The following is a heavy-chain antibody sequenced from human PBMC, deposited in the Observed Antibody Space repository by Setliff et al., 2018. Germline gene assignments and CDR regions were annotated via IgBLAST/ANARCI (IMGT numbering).Heavy chain of an antibody. V-gene: IGHV7-4-1*02. D-gene: IGHD2-15*01. CDR3: ARGYCSGGSCADFDY. Sequence: ASVKVSCKASGNRFTDYNVHWVRQAPGQGLEWMGWINTNTGFPTYAQGFTGRFVFSLDTSVSTAYLQISSVKAEDTAVYYCARGYCSGGSCADFDYWGQGTLVTVSS. CDR1: GNRFTDYN. J-gene: IGHJ4*02. CDR2: INTNTGFP.